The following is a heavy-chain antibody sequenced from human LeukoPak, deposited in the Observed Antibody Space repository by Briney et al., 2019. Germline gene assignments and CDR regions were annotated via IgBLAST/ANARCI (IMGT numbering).Heavy chain of an antibody. Sequence: SETLSLTCGVSGGSISNTNWWTCVRPPPGKVLEWIGEVNLQGSTNYNPSLKSRVAISVDKSENHISLKLTSATAADTAVYYCAREGGPYRPLDYSGQGTLVTVAS. CDR3: AREGGPYRPLDY. CDR1: GGSISNTNW. CDR2: VNLQGST. J-gene: IGHJ4*02. V-gene: IGHV4-4*02.